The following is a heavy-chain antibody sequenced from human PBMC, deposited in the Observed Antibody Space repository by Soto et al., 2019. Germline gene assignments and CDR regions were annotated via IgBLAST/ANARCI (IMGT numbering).Heavy chain of an antibody. CDR1: GYTFMSYG. V-gene: IGHV1-18*04. Sequence: QVQLVQSGAEVKKPGASVKVSCKTSGYTFMSYGIAWVRQAPGQGLEWVGWINPYNDDTNYAQKFQGRVTMTTDTPTTTAYMELGSLRSDDTAVYYCARDYVRRPVDYWGPGTLVIVSS. CDR3: ARDYVRRPVDY. J-gene: IGHJ4*02. CDR2: INPYNDDT. D-gene: IGHD3-10*02.